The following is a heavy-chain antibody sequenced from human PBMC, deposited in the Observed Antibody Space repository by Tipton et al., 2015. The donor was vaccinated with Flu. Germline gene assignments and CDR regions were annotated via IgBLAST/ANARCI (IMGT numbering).Heavy chain of an antibody. V-gene: IGHV4-34*01. D-gene: IGHD2-2*01. CDR2: INHSGST. J-gene: IGHJ6*03. CDR1: GGSISSYY. Sequence: TLSLTCTVSGGSISSYYWSWIRQPPGKGLEWIGEINHSGSTNYNPSLKSRVTISVDTSKNQFSLKLSSVTAADTAVYYCARRTSFRSYYYYMDVWGKGTTVTVSS. CDR3: ARRTSFRSYYYYMDV.